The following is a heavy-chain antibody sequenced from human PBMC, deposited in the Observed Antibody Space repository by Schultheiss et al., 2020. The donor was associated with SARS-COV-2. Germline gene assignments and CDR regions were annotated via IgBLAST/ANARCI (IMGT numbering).Heavy chain of an antibody. CDR2: IYTSGST. Sequence: SETLSLTCTVSGGSISSYYWSWIRQPAGKGLEWIGRIYTSGSTNYNPSLKSRVTMSVDTSKNQFSLKLSSVTAADTAVYYCASSVGIAAAGAFDYWGQGTLVNVSS. V-gene: IGHV4-4*07. CDR1: GGSISSYY. CDR3: ASSVGIAAAGAFDY. J-gene: IGHJ4*02. D-gene: IGHD6-13*01.